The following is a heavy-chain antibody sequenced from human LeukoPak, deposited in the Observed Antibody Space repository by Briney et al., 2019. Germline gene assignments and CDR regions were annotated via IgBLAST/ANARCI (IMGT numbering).Heavy chain of an antibody. J-gene: IGHJ4*02. CDR2: ISSSGSTI. V-gene: IGHV3-48*03. D-gene: IGHD6-13*01. Sequence: GGSLRLSCAASGFTFSSYEMNWVRQAPGKGLEWVSYISSSGSTIYYADSVKGRFTISRDNAKNSLYLQMNSLRAEDTAVYYCAREDSSSWSVGFDYWGQGTLVTASS. CDR3: AREDSSSWSVGFDY. CDR1: GFTFSSYE.